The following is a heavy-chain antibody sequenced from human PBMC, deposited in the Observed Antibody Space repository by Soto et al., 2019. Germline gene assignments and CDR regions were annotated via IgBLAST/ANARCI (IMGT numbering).Heavy chain of an antibody. CDR3: AASIFYYGMDV. Sequence: ESRKISCKGSGYPFTNYWIGWVRQMPVKGLEWMGIIYPGDSDTKYNASFQAQVTISADKSITTTYLQWSSLKDSDTAIYYCAASIFYYGMDVWXQGTTVTVSS. V-gene: IGHV5-51*01. CDR1: GYPFTNYW. J-gene: IGHJ6*02. D-gene: IGHD3-9*01. CDR2: IYPGDSDT.